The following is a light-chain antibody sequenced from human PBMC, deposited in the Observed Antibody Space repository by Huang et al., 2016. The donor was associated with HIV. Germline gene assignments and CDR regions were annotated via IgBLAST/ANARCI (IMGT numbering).Light chain of an antibody. J-gene: IGKJ5*01. CDR3: QQLNSYPIT. CDR1: QDISYY. CDR2: DAS. Sequence: IQLTQSPSSLSASIGNRVTSTCRASQDISYYVAWYQQKPGKAPKLMISDASTLQSDVPSRFSGGGSGTDFTLTISSLQPADFATYYCQQLNSYPITFGQGTRLEIK. V-gene: IGKV1-9*01.